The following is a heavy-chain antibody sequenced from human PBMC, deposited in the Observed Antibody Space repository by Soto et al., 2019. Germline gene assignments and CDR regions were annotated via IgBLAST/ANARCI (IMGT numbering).Heavy chain of an antibody. CDR2: INHSGIT. CDR1: GGSFSGHY. Sequence: KTSETLSLTCAVYGGSFSGHYWSWIRQPPGKGLEWIGEINHSGITNYNPSLKSRVTMSVDTSKKQFYLKLTSLTSADTAVYYCARMYYYDTSGYHFDGGDYWGQGTLVTVSS. J-gene: IGHJ4*02. D-gene: IGHD3-22*01. V-gene: IGHV4-34*01. CDR3: ARMYYYDTSGYHFDGGDY.